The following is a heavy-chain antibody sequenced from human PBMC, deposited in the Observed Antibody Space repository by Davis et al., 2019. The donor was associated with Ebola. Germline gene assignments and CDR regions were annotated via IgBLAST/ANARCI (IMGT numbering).Heavy chain of an antibody. D-gene: IGHD6-6*01. J-gene: IGHJ5*02. CDR2: VWYDGSRE. CDR1: GFSFGSYG. V-gene: IGHV3-33*06. CDR3: AKARIAALRFDP. Sequence: GESLKISCAASGFSFGSYGMHWVRQAPGKGLEWVAVVWYDGSREYYGDSVRGRFTISRDNSKNTLYLQMNSLRAEDTAVYYCAKARIAALRFDPWGQGTLVTVSS.